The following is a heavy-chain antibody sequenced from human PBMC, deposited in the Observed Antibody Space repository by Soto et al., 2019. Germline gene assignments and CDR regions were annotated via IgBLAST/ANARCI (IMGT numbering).Heavy chain of an antibody. J-gene: IGHJ4*02. CDR3: AKPGNDYYDSSGLGDY. Sequence: PGGSLRLSCAASGFTFNTYGFHWVRQAPGKGLEWVAVVWSDGNNKYYAESVKGRFTISRDSSKNTLYLQMNSQRAEDTAVYYCAKPGNDYYDSSGLGDYWGQGTLVTVSS. CDR1: GFTFNTYG. V-gene: IGHV3-33*06. D-gene: IGHD3-22*01. CDR2: VWSDGNNK.